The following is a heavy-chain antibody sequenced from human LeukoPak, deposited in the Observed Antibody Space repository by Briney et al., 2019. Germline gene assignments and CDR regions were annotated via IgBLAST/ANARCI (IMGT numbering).Heavy chain of an antibody. CDR3: AKVNGVAGIDS. CDR2: LRYDGST. J-gene: IGHJ4*02. V-gene: IGHV3-30*02. Sequence: GGSPRLSCAASGLMFRSDGMYWVRQAPGKGLEWVAFLRYDGSTHYADSVKGRFTISRDNSQNTLYLQMSSVRGEDTAVYYCAKVNGVAGIDSWGQGTLVTVSS. D-gene: IGHD6-19*01. CDR1: GLMFRSDG.